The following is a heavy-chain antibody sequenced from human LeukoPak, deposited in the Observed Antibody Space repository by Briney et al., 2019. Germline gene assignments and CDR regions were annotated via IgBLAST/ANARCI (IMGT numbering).Heavy chain of an antibody. CDR1: GFTFSSYA. CDR2: ISGIVTTT. J-gene: IGHJ5*02. D-gene: IGHD4-17*01. CDR3: TKKRTTSVTDWFDP. Sequence: GGSLRLSCTASGFTFSSYAMSWVRQAPGKGLECVSVISGIVTTTYYADSVKGRFTISRDNSKNTLFLQMNSLRGEDTATYYCTKKRTTSVTDWFDPWGQGTLVTVSS. V-gene: IGHV3-23*01.